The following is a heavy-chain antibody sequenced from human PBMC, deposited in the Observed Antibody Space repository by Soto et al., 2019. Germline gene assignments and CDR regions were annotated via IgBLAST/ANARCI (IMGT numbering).Heavy chain of an antibody. V-gene: IGHV3-15*01. CDR3: TSTAAAKVGTLSY. J-gene: IGHJ4*02. CDR2: IDGGKT. Sequence: GGSLRLSCAASGFTFNNARMSWGRQAPGKGLDWVGRIDGGKTDFAAPVEGRFTFSRDDSTNTLFLHMNSMTTEDTGVYYCTSTAAAKVGTLSYWGQGTLVTVSS. CDR1: GFTFNNAR. D-gene: IGHD1-26*01.